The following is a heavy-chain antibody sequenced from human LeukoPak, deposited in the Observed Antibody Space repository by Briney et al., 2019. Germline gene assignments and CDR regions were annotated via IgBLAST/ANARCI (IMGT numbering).Heavy chain of an antibody. J-gene: IGHJ5*02. CDR2: IYYSGTT. CDR1: GGSISSSIHY. CDR3: VRWQSGSMFHPP. D-gene: IGHD3-10*02. Sequence: SETLSLTCTVSGGSISSSIHYWGWIRQPPGKGLEWIGSIYYSGTTAYNPSLKSRVTISVDTSKNQFSLKLSSVTAADTAVCYCVRWQSGSMFHPPWGQGTLVTVSS. V-gene: IGHV4-39*01.